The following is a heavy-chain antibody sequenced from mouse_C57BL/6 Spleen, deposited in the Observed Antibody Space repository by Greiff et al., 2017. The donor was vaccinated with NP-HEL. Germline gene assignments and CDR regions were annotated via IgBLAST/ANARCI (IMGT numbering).Heavy chain of an antibody. CDR1: GYTFTSYW. Sequence: VQLQQSGTVLARPGASVKMSCKTSGYTFTSYWMHWVKQRPGQGLEWIGAIYPGNSDTSYNQKFKGKAKLTAVTSASTAYMELSSLTKEDSAVYYCTGITTVVAKGFDYWGQGTTLTVSS. J-gene: IGHJ2*01. V-gene: IGHV1-5*01. CDR3: TGITTVVAKGFDY. D-gene: IGHD1-1*01. CDR2: IYPGNSDT.